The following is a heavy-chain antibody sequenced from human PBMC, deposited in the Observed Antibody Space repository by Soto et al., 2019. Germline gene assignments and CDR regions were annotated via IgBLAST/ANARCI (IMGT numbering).Heavy chain of an antibody. CDR3: ATRITVFGLLIPPFDP. V-gene: IGHV4-34*01. CDR2: INHTGGT. Sequence: SETMSLTCAVYGGSVNGYYWNWIRHPPGKGLEWIGEINHTGGTHYNPSLKSRVTMSVDTSKNQFSLRLSSVTAADTAIYYCATRITVFGLLIPPFDPWGQGTQVTVSS. J-gene: IGHJ5*02. CDR1: GGSVNGYY. D-gene: IGHD3-3*01.